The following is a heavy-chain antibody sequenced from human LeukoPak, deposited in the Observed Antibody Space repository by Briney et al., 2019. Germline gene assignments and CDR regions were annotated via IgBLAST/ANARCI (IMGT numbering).Heavy chain of an antibody. J-gene: IGHJ4*02. CDR1: GYTFTRYY. D-gene: IGHD3-10*01. Sequence: ASVKVSCKASGYTFTRYYMHWVRQAPGQGLEWMGIIKPSGGNTNYAQKFQGRVTMTRDMSTSTAYMELRSLRSDDTAVYYCAKDYYYGSGSYYFDYWGQGTLVTVSS. CDR2: IKPSGGNT. CDR3: AKDYYYGSGSYYFDY. V-gene: IGHV1-46*01.